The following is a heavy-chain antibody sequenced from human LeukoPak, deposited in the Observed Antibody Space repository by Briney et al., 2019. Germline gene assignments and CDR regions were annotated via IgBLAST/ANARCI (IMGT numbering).Heavy chain of an antibody. J-gene: IGHJ6*02. Sequence: SETLSLTCAVYGGSFSGYYWGWIRQPPGKGLEWIGEINHSGSTNYNPSLKSRVTISVDTSKNQFSLKLSSVTAADTAVYYCARGNYDFWSGYSYYYYYGMDVWGQGTTVTVSS. CDR1: GGSFSGYY. CDR2: INHSGST. CDR3: ARGNYDFWSGYSYYYYYGMDV. V-gene: IGHV4-34*01. D-gene: IGHD3-3*01.